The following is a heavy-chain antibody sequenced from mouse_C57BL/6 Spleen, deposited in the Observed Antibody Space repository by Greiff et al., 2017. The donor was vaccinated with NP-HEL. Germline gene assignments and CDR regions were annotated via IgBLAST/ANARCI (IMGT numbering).Heavy chain of an antibody. V-gene: IGHV1-55*01. CDR2: IYPGSGST. J-gene: IGHJ2*01. Sequence: QVQLQQSGAELVKPGASVMMSCKASGYTFTSYWITWVKQRPGQGLEWIGDIYPGSGSTNYNEKFKSKATLTVDTSSSTAYMQLSSLTSEDSAVYYCARERSTKRDYFDYWGQGTTLTVSS. D-gene: IGHD2-1*01. CDR1: GYTFTSYW. CDR3: ARERSTKRDYFDY.